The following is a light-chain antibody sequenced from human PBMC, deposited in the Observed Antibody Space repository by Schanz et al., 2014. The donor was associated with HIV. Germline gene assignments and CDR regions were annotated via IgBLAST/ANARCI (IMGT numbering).Light chain of an antibody. Sequence: EIVLTQSPATLSLSPGERATLSYRASQAVSSYLAWCQHKPGQAPRLLIYDASNMATGIPARFSGSGSGTDFTLTISSLEPEDFAVDYCQQRSNWPWTFGQGTKVDVK. V-gene: IGKV3-11*01. J-gene: IGKJ1*01. CDR1: QAVSSY. CDR3: QQRSNWPWT. CDR2: DAS.